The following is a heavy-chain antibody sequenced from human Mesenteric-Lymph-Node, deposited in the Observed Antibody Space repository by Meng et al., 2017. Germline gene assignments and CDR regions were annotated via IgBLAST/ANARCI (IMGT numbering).Heavy chain of an antibody. Sequence: QVTLQDTGPGLAKPSPTPSLNCTVSGGSTSSSSYYWGWFRQPPGKGLEWIGEINHSGSTNYNPSLKSRVTISVDTSKNQFSLKLSSVTAADTAVYYCARGLVRGVIIINWFDPWGQGTLVTVSS. V-gene: IGHV4-39*07. CDR2: INHSGST. CDR3: ARGLVRGVIIINWFDP. D-gene: IGHD3-10*01. CDR1: GGSTSSSSYY. J-gene: IGHJ5*02.